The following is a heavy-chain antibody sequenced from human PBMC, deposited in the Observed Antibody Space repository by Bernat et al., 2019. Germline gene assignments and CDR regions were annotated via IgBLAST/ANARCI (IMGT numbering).Heavy chain of an antibody. J-gene: IGHJ2*01. D-gene: IGHD4/OR15-4a*01. CDR2: ISSTSDRT. CDR1: GFTFSFFA. Sequence: EVQLLESGGGLVQPGGSLRPSCSAAGFTFSFFAMGWVRQAPGKGLEWVSAISSTSDRTDYADSVKGRFTVSRDNSKNTLYLQMNSLRAEDTAIYYCAKDGLRVSAYWYFDLWGRGALVTVSS. CDR3: AKDGLRVSAYWYFDL. V-gene: IGHV3-23*01.